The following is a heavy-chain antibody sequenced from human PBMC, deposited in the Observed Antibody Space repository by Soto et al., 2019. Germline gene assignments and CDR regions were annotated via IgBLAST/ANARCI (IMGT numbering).Heavy chain of an antibody. D-gene: IGHD2-15*01. J-gene: IGHJ3*02. CDR3: ARGPTEYCSGGSCYRDGAFDI. CDR1: GFTFSSYD. V-gene: IGHV3-13*01. CDR2: IGTAGDT. Sequence: SLRLSCAASGFTFSSYDMHWVRQATGKGLEWVSAIGTAGDTYYPGSVKGRFTISRENAKNSLYLQMNSLRAGDTAVYYCARGPTEYCSGGSCYRDGAFDIWGQGTMVTVSS.